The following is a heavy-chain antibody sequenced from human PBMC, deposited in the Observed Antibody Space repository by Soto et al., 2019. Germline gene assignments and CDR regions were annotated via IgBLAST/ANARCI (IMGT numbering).Heavy chain of an antibody. CDR2: IYYSGST. J-gene: IGHJ4*02. CDR3: ARFPMYSSSWYFDY. CDR1: GGSISSYY. D-gene: IGHD6-13*01. V-gene: IGHV4-59*01. Sequence: SETLSLTCTVSGGSISSYYWSWIRQPPGKGLEWIGYIYYSGSTNYNPSLKSRVTISVDTSKNQFSLKLSSVTAADTAVYYCARFPMYSSSWYFDYWGQGTLVTVSS.